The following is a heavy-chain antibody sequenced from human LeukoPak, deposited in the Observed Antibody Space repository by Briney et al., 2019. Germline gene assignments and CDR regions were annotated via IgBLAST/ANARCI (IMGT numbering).Heavy chain of an antibody. J-gene: IGHJ6*04. CDR2: IYPGDSDT. V-gene: IGHV5-51*01. CDR3: ARQRVRGVSYMAV. D-gene: IGHD3-10*01. Sequence: GESLKISCKGSGYSFTSYWIGWVRQVPGKGLEWMGIIYPGDSDTRYSPSFQGQVTISADKSISTAYLQWSSLKASDTAMYYCARQRVRGVSYMAVWGKGTTVTVSS. CDR1: GYSFTSYW.